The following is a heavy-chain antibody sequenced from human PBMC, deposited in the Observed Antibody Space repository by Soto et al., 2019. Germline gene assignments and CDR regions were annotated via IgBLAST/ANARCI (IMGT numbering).Heavy chain of an antibody. CDR2: IYYSGST. J-gene: IGHJ6*03. D-gene: IGHD3-16*01. CDR3: AGHLGELEDLGYYYYYYMDV. CDR1: GGSISSYY. Sequence: SETLSLTCTVSGGSISSYYWSWIRQPPGKGLEWIGYIYYSGSTNYNPSLKSRVTISVDTSKNQFSLKLSSVTAADTAVYYCAGHLGELEDLGYYYYYYMDVWGKGTTVTVSS. V-gene: IGHV4-59*08.